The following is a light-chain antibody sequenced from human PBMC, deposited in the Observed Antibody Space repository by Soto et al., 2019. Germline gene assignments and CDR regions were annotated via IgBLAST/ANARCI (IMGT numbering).Light chain of an antibody. CDR2: DNN. CDR1: SSNIGAAYG. V-gene: IGLV1-40*01. J-gene: IGLJ1*01. CDR3: QSYDRSLSPPYV. Sequence: QSVLTQPPSVSGAPGQTVTISCNGSSSNIGAAYGVHWYQQLPGAAPRLLIHDNNNRPSGVPDRFSDSKSGTSASLAITGLQAEDEAYYYCQSYDRSLSPPYVFGTGTKLTVL.